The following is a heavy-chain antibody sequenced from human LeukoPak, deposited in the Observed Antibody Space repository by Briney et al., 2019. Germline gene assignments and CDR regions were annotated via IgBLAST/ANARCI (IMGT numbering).Heavy chain of an antibody. J-gene: IGHJ4*02. V-gene: IGHV3-48*01. D-gene: IGHD6-25*01. CDR1: GFTFSTYS. Sequence: GGSLRLSCAASGFTFSTYSMIWVRRAPGKGLECISYISSSSGTIYYADSVKGRFTISRDNAKNSLYLQMNSLRAEDTAVYYCARDVVGSDYWGQGTLVTVSS. CDR3: ARDVVGSDY. CDR2: ISSSSGTI.